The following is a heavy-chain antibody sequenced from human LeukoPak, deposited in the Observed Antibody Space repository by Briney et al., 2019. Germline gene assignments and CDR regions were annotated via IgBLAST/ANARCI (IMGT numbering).Heavy chain of an antibody. J-gene: IGHJ4*02. V-gene: IGHV4-31*03. D-gene: IGHD1-26*01. CDR2: IYYSGST. Sequence: PSQTLSLTCTASGGSISSGGYYWSWIRQHPGKGLEWIGYIYYSGSTYYNPSLKSRVTISVDTSKNQFSLKLSSVTAADTAVYYCARVGEVGARVFDYWGQGTLVTVSS. CDR3: ARVGEVGARVFDY. CDR1: GGSISSGGYY.